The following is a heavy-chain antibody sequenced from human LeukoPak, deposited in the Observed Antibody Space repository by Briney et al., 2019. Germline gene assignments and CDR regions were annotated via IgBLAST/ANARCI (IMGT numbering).Heavy chain of an antibody. D-gene: IGHD3-22*01. CDR2: ISGSGGST. CDR3: AKAYYYDSSGLDAFDI. V-gene: IGHV3-23*01. Sequence: PGGSLRLSCAASGFTFSSYGMSWVRQAPGKGLEWVSAISGSGGSTYYADSVKGRFTISRDNSKNTLYLQMNSLRAEDTALYYCAKAYYYDSSGLDAFDIWGQGTMVTVSS. CDR1: GFTFSSYG. J-gene: IGHJ3*02.